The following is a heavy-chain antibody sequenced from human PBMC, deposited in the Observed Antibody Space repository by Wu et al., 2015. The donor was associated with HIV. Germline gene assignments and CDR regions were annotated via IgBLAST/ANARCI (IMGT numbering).Heavy chain of an antibody. CDR2: IVPVYNIP. CDR1: GDTFNKYA. V-gene: IGHV1-69*14. J-gene: IGHJ3*02. CDR3: ATYPGWTGVLDAFDM. D-gene: IGHD3/OR15-3a*01. Sequence: QVQLVQSGAGVRKPGSSVMVSCKASGDTFNKYAINWVRQAPGQGLEWMGGIVPVYNIPNYAEKFQDRVTITADRSTSTAYMELSNLRYEDSAVYYCATYPGWTGVLDAFDMWGQGTLVTVSS.